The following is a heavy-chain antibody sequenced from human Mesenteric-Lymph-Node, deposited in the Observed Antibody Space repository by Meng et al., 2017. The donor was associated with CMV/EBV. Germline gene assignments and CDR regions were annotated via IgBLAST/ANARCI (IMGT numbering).Heavy chain of an antibody. CDR1: GYILSDFY. V-gene: IGHV1-2*06. CDR2: INPKRRST. D-gene: IGHD3-22*01. CDR3: ATYPGDSSPNP. J-gene: IGHJ5*02. Sequence: SGKSSGYILSDFYIHWVRQAPGQGLEWMGRINPKRRSTDYTHNFQGRVSLTRDTSSSTVYMELSSLRSDDTAVYYCATYPGDSSPNPWGQGTLVTVSS.